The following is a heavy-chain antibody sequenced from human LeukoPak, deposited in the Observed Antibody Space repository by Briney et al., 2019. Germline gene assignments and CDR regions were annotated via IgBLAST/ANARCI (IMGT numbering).Heavy chain of an antibody. V-gene: IGHV3-66*01. CDR3: GRVAPGGRHIDY. D-gene: IGHD6-13*01. Sequence: PGGSLRLSCAASGFTVSDNYMGWVRQAPAKGLEWVSVIYSVGSTYYADSVRGRVTISRDNSKNTLYLQMNSLRAEDTAVYYCGRVAPGGRHIDYWGQGTLVTVS. J-gene: IGHJ4*02. CDR2: IYSVGST. CDR1: GFTVSDNY.